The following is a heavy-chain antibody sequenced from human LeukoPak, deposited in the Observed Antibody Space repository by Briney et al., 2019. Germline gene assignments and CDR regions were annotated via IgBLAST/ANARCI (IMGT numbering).Heavy chain of an antibody. Sequence: GGSLRLSCAASGFTFSRYWMSWVRQVPRKGLEWVTNIKQDGGEIYYVDSVKGRFTISRDNAKSSLYLQMNSLRAGDTAVYYCARDKGDYDTSGSLFVFGGQGTPVTVSS. J-gene: IGHJ4*02. CDR1: GFTFSRYW. D-gene: IGHD3-22*01. CDR3: ARDKGDYDTSGSLFVF. CDR2: IKQDGGEI. V-gene: IGHV3-7*03.